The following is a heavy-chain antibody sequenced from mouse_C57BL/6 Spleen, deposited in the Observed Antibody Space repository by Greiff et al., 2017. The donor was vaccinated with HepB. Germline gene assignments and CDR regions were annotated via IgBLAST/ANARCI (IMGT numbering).Heavy chain of an antibody. CDR2: IYPGDGDT. V-gene: IGHV1-80*01. CDR1: GYAFSSYW. J-gene: IGHJ1*03. CDR3: AREGVSYYGSSHWYFDV. D-gene: IGHD1-1*01. Sequence: QVQLQQSGAELVKPGASVKISCKASGYAFSSYWMNWVKQRPGKGLEWIGQIYPGDGDTNYNGKFKGKATLTADKSSSTAYMQLSSLTSEDSAVYFCAREGVSYYGSSHWYFDVWGTGTTVTVSS.